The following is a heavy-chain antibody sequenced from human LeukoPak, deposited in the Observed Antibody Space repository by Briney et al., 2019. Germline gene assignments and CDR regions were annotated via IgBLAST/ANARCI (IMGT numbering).Heavy chain of an antibody. J-gene: IGHJ4*02. CDR2: IYSDNT. D-gene: IGHD4/OR15-4a*01. Sequence: GGSLRLSCEASGFTFRSYTMSWVRQAPGKGLEWVSLIYSDNTHYSDSVKGRFTISRDNSKNTLYLQMNSLRAEDTAVYYCARRAGAYSHPYDYWGQGTLVTVSS. V-gene: IGHV3-53*01. CDR3: ARRAGAYSHPYDY. CDR1: GFTFRSYT.